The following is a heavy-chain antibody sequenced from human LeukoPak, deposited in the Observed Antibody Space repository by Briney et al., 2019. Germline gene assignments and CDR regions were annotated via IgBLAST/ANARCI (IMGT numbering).Heavy chain of an antibody. CDR1: GGSISSHN. CDR2: INHSGST. V-gene: IGHV4-34*01. J-gene: IGHJ4*02. D-gene: IGHD5-18*01. CDR3: ASATWIQLWPTLEY. Sequence: SETLSLTCTVSGGSISSHNWSWIRQPPGKGLEWIGEINHSGSTNYNPSLKSRVTISVDTSKNQFSLKLSSVTAADTAVYYCASATWIQLWPTLEYWGQGTLVTVSS.